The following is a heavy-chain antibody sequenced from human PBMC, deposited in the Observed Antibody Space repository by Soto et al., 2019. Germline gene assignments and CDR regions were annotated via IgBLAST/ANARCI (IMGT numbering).Heavy chain of an antibody. V-gene: IGHV3-7*01. CDR1: GFRVNSVW. CDR2: IKYDGSEE. Sequence: PGGSLRLSSDVSGFRVNSVWMTWVRQAPGKGLECVANIKYDGSEEYYVDSVKGRFTISRDNAKNSLYLQMNSLRDEDSAVYYCVTDLNWQGHWGQGT. CDR3: VTDLNWQGH. J-gene: IGHJ4*02.